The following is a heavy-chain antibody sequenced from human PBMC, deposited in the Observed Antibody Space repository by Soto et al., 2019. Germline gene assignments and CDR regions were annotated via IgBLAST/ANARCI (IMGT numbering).Heavy chain of an antibody. CDR1: GYTFGVYW. CDR3: AIDRAGRGSFDY. Sequence: GESLKISCKGSGYTFGVYWINWVRQMPGKGLEWMGRIDPSDSMTTYNPSFQGHVTLSVDKSITTAYLQWSSLKAADTAMYYCAIDRAGRGSFDYWGQGLLVTVSS. V-gene: IGHV5-10-1*01. D-gene: IGHD6-19*01. J-gene: IGHJ4*02. CDR2: IDPSDSMT.